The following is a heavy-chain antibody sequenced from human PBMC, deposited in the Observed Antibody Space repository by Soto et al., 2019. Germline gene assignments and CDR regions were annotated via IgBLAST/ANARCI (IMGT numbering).Heavy chain of an antibody. CDR2: IYYSGST. V-gene: IGHV4-59*08. Sequence: PSETQSLTCTVAGGSLSSYYLIWIRPTPGKGLEWIGYIYYSGSTNYNPSLKSRVTISVDTSKNQFSLKLSSVTAADTAVYYCARQMRSSGWRYFDCWGQGTLVTVSS. CDR3: ARQMRSSGWRYFDC. J-gene: IGHJ4*02. CDR1: GGSLSSYY. D-gene: IGHD6-19*01.